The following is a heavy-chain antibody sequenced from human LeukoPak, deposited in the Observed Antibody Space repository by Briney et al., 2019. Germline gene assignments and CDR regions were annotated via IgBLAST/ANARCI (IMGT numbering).Heavy chain of an antibody. J-gene: IGHJ6*02. V-gene: IGHV3-74*01. CDR3: TRDSYCGDDCYLHYYYYYGMDV. CDR1: GLTFSSYW. D-gene: IGHD2-21*02. CDR2: IYIDGSST. Sequence: GGSLRLSCAASGLTFSSYWMHWVRQAPGKGLVWVARIYIDGSSTSYADSVKGRFTISRDNAKNTLYLQMNSLRAEDTAVYYCTRDSYCGDDCYLHYYYYYGMDVWGQGTTVTVSS.